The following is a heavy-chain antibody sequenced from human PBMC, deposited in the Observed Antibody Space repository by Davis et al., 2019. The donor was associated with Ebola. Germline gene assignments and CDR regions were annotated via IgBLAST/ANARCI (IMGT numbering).Heavy chain of an antibody. CDR3: AREGYSSGWSLPAGYYMDV. V-gene: IGHV4-4*07. CDR2: IFSSGAT. CDR1: GGSISSFY. Sequence: PSETLSLTCTVSGGSISSFYWSWLRQPAGKGLEWIGRIFSSGATNYNPSLKGRVTMSVDTSKNQFSLNLRSVTAADTAVYYCAREGYSSGWSLPAGYYMDVWGRGITVTVSS. D-gene: IGHD6-19*01. J-gene: IGHJ6*03.